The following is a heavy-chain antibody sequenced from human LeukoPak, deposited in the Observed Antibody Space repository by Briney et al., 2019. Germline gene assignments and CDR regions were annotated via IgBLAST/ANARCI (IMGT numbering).Heavy chain of an antibody. D-gene: IGHD1-26*01. J-gene: IGHJ6*03. CDR3: ARASDHHYYCYMDV. CDR2: IYYSGST. Sequence: SETLSLTCTVSGGSISSSSYYWGWIRQPPGKGLEWIGSIYYSGSTYYSPSLKSRVTISVDTSKNQFSLKLSSVTAADTAVYYCARASDHHYYCYMDVWGKGTTVTVSS. CDR1: GGSISSSSYY. V-gene: IGHV4-39*07.